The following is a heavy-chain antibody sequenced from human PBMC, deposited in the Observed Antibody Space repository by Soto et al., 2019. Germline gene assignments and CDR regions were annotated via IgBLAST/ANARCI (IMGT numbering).Heavy chain of an antibody. Sequence: SETLSLTCTVSGGSISSSSYYWGWIRQPPGKGLEWIGSIYYSGSTYYNPSLKSRVTISVDTSKNQFSLKLSSVTAADTAVYYCARLSSSWYYWWFDPWGQGTLVTVSS. CDR1: GGSISSSSYY. CDR2: IYYSGST. D-gene: IGHD6-13*01. J-gene: IGHJ5*02. V-gene: IGHV4-39*01. CDR3: ARLSSSWYYWWFDP.